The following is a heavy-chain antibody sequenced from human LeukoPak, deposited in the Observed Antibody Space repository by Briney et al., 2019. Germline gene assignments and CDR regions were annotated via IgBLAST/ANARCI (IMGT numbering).Heavy chain of an antibody. CDR3: ARVEEYYYYMDV. CDR1: GGTFSSYA. CDR2: IIPIFGTA. J-gene: IGHJ6*03. Sequence: GASVKVSCKASGGTFSSYAISWVRQAPGQGLEWMGGIIPIFGTANYAQKFQGRVTITTDESTSTAYMELSSLRSEDTAVYYYARVEEYYYYMDVWGKGTTVTVSS. V-gene: IGHV1-69*05.